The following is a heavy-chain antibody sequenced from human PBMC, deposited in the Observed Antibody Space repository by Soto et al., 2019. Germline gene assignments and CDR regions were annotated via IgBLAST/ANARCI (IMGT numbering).Heavy chain of an antibody. CDR3: TPSRYCSESSCFIPWFDS. CDR1: GFSFATPGEG. Sequence: SGPTLVNPTQTLTLTCSFSGFSFATPGEGVGWIRQPPGKALDWLALIFWNADKRYSPSLKSRLTITKDTSKNQVVRTMTTMDPEDTATYSCTPSRYCSESSCFIPWFDSWGQGIPVTVSS. V-gene: IGHV2-5*01. D-gene: IGHD2-8*02. J-gene: IGHJ5*01. CDR2: IFWNADK.